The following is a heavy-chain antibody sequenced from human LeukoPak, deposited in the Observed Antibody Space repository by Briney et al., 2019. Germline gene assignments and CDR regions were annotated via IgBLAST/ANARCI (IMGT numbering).Heavy chain of an antibody. CDR1: GGSISSGDYY. J-gene: IGHJ4*02. CDR3: ASNYGSGSYHYFDY. D-gene: IGHD3-10*01. V-gene: IGHV4-30-4*01. CDR2: IYYSGST. Sequence: AQTLSLTCTVSGGSISSGDYYWSWIRQPPGKGLEWIGYIYYSGSTYYNPSLKSRVTMSVDTSKNQFSLKMSSVTAADTAVYYCASNYGSGSYHYFDYWGQGTLVTVSS.